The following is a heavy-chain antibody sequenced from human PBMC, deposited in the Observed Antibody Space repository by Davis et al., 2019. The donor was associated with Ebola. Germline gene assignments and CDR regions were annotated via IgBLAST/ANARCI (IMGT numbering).Heavy chain of an antibody. CDR1: GFTFSSYT. CDR3: ARVPSSGWYGDAFDI. CDR2: ISGSLGST. Sequence: GESLKISCAASGFTFSSYTMSWVRQAPGKGLQWVSVISGSLGSTYYADSVKGRFTISRDNSKNTLSLQMNSLRAEDTAVYYCARVPSSGWYGDAFDIWGQGTMVTVSS. J-gene: IGHJ3*02. V-gene: IGHV3-23*01. D-gene: IGHD6-19*01.